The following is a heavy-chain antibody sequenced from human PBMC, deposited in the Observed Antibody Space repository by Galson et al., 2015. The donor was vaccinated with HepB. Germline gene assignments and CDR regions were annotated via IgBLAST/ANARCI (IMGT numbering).Heavy chain of an antibody. V-gene: IGHV3-9*01. Sequence: SLRLSCAASGFTFGDYAMHWVRQAPGKGLEWVSGISWNSGNIGYADSVKGRFTISRDNAKNSLYLQMNSLRAEDTALYYCAKDRYGDYSYDFDYWGQGTLVTVSS. J-gene: IGHJ4*02. CDR3: AKDRYGDYSYDFDY. D-gene: IGHD4-17*01. CDR2: ISWNSGNI. CDR1: GFTFGDYA.